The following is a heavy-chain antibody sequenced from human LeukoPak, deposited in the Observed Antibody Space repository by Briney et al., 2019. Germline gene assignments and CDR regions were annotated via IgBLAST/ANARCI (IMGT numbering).Heavy chain of an antibody. CDR3: ARARVAIFGDYYGMDV. D-gene: IGHD3-3*01. CDR2: IYYSGST. J-gene: IGHJ6*02. Sequence: KPSETLSLTCTVSGGSISSYYWSWIRQPPGKGLGWIGYIYYSGSTNYNPSLKSRVTISVDTSKNQFSLKLSSVTAADTAVYYCARARVAIFGDYYGMDVWGQGTTVTVSS. CDR1: GGSISSYY. V-gene: IGHV4-59*01.